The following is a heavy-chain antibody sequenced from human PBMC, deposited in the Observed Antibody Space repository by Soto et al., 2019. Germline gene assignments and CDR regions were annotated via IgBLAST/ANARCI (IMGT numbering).Heavy chain of an antibody. Sequence: QVQLVQSGAELKKPGASVKVSCKVSGYTLNELPMHWVRQAPGKGLEWMAGFDPEDGETIYAQNFLGRVTMTEDTSTDTAYMELTSLRSEDTAVYYCVTVTDAFAFPRREAFDLWGQGTMVTVSS. CDR3: VTVTDAFAFPRREAFDL. CDR1: GYTLNELP. CDR2: FDPEDGET. J-gene: IGHJ3*01. D-gene: IGHD3-16*01. V-gene: IGHV1-24*01.